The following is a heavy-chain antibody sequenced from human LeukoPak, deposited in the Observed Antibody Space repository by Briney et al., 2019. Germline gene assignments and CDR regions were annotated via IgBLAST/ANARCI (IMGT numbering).Heavy chain of an antibody. D-gene: IGHD4-17*01. Sequence: PGGSLRLSCAASGFTVSSNYMSWVRQAPGKGLEWVSVIYSGGSTYYADSVKGRFTISRDNSKNTLYLQMNSLRAEDTAVYYCARARIYGDLGYWGQGTLVTVSS. V-gene: IGHV3-66*01. CDR3: ARARIYGDLGY. CDR1: GFTVSSNY. J-gene: IGHJ4*02. CDR2: IYSGGST.